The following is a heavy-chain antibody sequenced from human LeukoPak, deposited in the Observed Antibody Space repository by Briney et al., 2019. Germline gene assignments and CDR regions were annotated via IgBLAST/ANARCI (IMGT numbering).Heavy chain of an antibody. CDR2: INAYNGNT. CDR1: GYTFTSYG. J-gene: IGHJ5*02. Sequence: GASVKVSCKASGYTFTSYGISWVRQAPGQGLEWMGWINAYNGNTNYAQKLQGRFTMTTDASTSTAYMELRSLRSDDTAVYYCARDAGYYGSGSYYNPGWFDPWGQGTLVTVSS. CDR3: ARDAGYYGSGSYYNPGWFDP. D-gene: IGHD3-10*01. V-gene: IGHV1-18*01.